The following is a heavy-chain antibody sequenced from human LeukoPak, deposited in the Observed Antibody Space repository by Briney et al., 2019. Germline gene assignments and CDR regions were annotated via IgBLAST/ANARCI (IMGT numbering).Heavy chain of an antibody. CDR2: ISGSGGST. CDR1: GFTFNNYA. V-gene: IGHV3-23*01. D-gene: IGHD2-2*01. CDR3: AKASTLGYCSSTSCFNWFDP. J-gene: IGHJ5*02. Sequence: GGSLRLSCAASGFTFNNYAMNWVRQAPGKGLEWVSAISGSGGSTYYADSVKGRFTISRDNSKNTLYLQMNSLRAEDTAVYYCAKASTLGYCSSTSCFNWFDPWGQGTLVTVSS.